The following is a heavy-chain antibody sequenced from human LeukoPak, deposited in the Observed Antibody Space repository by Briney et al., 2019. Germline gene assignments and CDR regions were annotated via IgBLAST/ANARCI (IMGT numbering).Heavy chain of an antibody. CDR1: GFTFSTFW. J-gene: IGHJ4*02. D-gene: IGHD3-10*01. Sequence: GGSLRLSCAASGFTFSTFWMSWVRQAPGKGLEWVAVIWYDGTNKYYADSVKGRFTISRDNSKNTLYLQMNSLRAEDTAVYYCARSSWGSYYPLFDYWGQGTLVTVSS. CDR3: ARSSWGSYYPLFDY. V-gene: IGHV3-33*08. CDR2: IWYDGTNK.